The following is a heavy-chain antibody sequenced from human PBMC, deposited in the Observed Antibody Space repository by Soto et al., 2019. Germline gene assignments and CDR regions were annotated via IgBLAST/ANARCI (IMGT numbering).Heavy chain of an antibody. CDR3: AREYDILTGYSAFDI. CDR1: GYTFTSYG. Sequence: ASVKVSCKASGYTFTSYGISWVRQAPGQGLEWMGWISAYNGNTNYAQKLQGRVTMTTDTSTGTAYMELRSLRSDDTAVYYCAREYDILTGYSAFDIWGQGTMVTVSS. J-gene: IGHJ3*02. CDR2: ISAYNGNT. V-gene: IGHV1-18*01. D-gene: IGHD3-9*01.